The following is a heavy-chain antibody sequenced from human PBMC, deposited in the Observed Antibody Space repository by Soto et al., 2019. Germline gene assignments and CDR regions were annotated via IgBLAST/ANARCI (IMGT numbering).Heavy chain of an antibody. D-gene: IGHD3-22*01. Sequence: QVQLQESGPGLVKPSQTLSLTCTVSGGSIRSGDYYWSWIRQPPGKGLEWIGYIYYSGSTYYKPSRKSRVTISVDTSKNQFSLKLSSVTAADTAVYYCARERPDYYDSSGYPDYWGQGTLVTVSS. J-gene: IGHJ4*02. CDR2: IYYSGST. CDR1: GGSIRSGDYY. CDR3: ARERPDYYDSSGYPDY. V-gene: IGHV4-30-4*01.